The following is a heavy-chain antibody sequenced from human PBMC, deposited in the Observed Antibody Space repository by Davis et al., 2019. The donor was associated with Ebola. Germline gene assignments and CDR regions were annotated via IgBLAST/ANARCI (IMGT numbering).Heavy chain of an antibody. CDR3: ARDRNWSYRKDGMDV. V-gene: IGHV1-18*01. D-gene: IGHD1-7*01. J-gene: IGHJ6*02. CDR2: ISAYNGNT. CDR1: GYTFTSYG. Sequence: AASVKVSCKASGYTFTSYGISWVRQAPGQGLEWMGWISAYNGNTNYAQKLQGRVTMTTDTSTSTAYMELRSLRSDDTAVYYCARDRNWSYRKDGMDVWGQGTTVTVSS.